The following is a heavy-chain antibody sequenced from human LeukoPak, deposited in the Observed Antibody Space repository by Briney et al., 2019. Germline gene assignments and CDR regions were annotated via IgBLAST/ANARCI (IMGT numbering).Heavy chain of an antibody. J-gene: IGHJ3*02. CDR1: GGSISSYY. Sequence: SETLSLTCTVSGGSISSYYWSWIRQPAGKGLEWIGRIYTSGSTNYNPSLKSRVTMSVDTSKNQFSLKLSSVTAADTAVYYCAREGRGTKDDSWSGYLDAFDIWGQGTMVTVSS. CDR2: IYTSGST. V-gene: IGHV4-4*07. D-gene: IGHD3-3*01. CDR3: AREGRGTKDDSWSGYLDAFDI.